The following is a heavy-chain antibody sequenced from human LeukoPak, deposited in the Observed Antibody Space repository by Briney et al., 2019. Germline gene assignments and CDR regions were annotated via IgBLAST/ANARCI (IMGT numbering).Heavy chain of an antibody. J-gene: IGHJ4*02. CDR3: AKDQDSSGSIDLYYFDY. CDR1: GFTLSSYA. V-gene: IGHV3-23*01. CDR2: ISGSGVST. D-gene: IGHD3-22*01. Sequence: GGSLRLSCAASGFTLSSYAMSWVRQAPGKGLEWVSAISGSGVSTYYADSVKGRFTISRDNSKNTLYLQMNNLRAEDTAVYYCAKDQDSSGSIDLYYFDYWGQGTLVTVSS.